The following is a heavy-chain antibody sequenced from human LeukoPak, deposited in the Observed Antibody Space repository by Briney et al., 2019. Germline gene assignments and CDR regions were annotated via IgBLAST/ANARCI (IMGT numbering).Heavy chain of an antibody. CDR3: ASDSYGALDY. CDR1: GGTFSSYA. J-gene: IGHJ4*02. CDR2: IIPIFGTA. V-gene: IGHV1-69*05. Sequence: ASVKVSCKASGGTFSSYAISWVRQAPGQGLEWMGRIIPIFGTANHAQKFQGRVTITTDESTSTAYMELSSLRSEDTAVYYCASDSYGALDYWGQGTLVTVSS. D-gene: IGHD4-17*01.